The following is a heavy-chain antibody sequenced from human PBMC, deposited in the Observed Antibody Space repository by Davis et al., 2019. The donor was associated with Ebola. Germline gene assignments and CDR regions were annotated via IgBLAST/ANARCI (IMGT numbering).Heavy chain of an antibody. V-gene: IGHV1-69*06. Sequence: SVKVSCKASGGTFSSYAISWVRQAPGQGLEWMGGIIPIFGTANYAQKFQGRVTITADKSTSTAYMELSSLRSEDTAVYYCARSVLVIAAAVSFDYWGQGTLVTVSS. CDR2: IIPIFGTA. CDR3: ARSVLVIAAAVSFDY. J-gene: IGHJ4*02. CDR1: GGTFSSYA. D-gene: IGHD6-13*01.